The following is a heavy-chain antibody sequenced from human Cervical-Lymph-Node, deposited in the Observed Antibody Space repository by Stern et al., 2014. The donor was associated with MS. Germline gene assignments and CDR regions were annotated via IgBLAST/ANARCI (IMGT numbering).Heavy chain of an antibody. CDR1: GFTFDAYA. J-gene: IGHJ4*02. D-gene: IGHD6-13*01. CDR2: MSWTSGSI. CDR3: AKGSVGIAAARNFDY. Sequence: MQLVQSGGGLVQPGRSLRISCAASGFTFDAYAMHWVRQAPGKGLEWVSGMSWTSGSIGYADSVKGRFTISRDNAKNSLYLQMNSLRTEDTALYYCAKGSVGIAAARNFDYWGQGTLVTVSS. V-gene: IGHV3-9*01.